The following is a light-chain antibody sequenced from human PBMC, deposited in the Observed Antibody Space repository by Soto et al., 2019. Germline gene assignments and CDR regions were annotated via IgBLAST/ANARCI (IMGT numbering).Light chain of an antibody. J-gene: IGKJ1*01. CDR2: KAS. CDR1: QSISNW. Sequence: DIQMTQSPSTLSASVGARVTITCRASQSISNWLAWYQQKPGKVPKLLLYKASTLESGVPSRFSGSASGTEFTLTISSLQPDDFATYYCQHYNSYSEAFGQGTKVDIK. V-gene: IGKV1-5*03. CDR3: QHYNSYSEA.